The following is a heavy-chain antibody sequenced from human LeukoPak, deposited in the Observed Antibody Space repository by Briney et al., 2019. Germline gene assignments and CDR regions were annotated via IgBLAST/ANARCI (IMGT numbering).Heavy chain of an antibody. J-gene: IGHJ4*02. Sequence: PGGSLRLSCAASGFTFSHYAMRWVRQAPGKGLEWLSEIGGGGDGAYHADSVKGRFTISRDNSKNTLYLRMNSLRAEDTAVYYCTTSWPKVREGDQWGQGTLVTVSS. CDR2: IGGGGDGA. D-gene: IGHD3-10*01. CDR3: TTSWPKVREGDQ. CDR1: GFTFSHYA. V-gene: IGHV3-23*01.